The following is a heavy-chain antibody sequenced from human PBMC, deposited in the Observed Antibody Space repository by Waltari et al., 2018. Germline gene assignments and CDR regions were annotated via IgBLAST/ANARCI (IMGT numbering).Heavy chain of an antibody. CDR1: GGSISSHY. D-gene: IGHD7-27*01. V-gene: IGHV4-59*11. CDR3: AFGNWGSIDY. J-gene: IGHJ4*02. Sequence: QVQLQESGPGLVKPSETLSLTCTVSGGSISSHYWSWIRQPPGKGLEWIGYIYYSGSTNYNPSLKSRVTISVDTSKNQFSLKLSSVTAADTAVYYCAFGNWGSIDYWGQGTLVTVSS. CDR2: IYYSGST.